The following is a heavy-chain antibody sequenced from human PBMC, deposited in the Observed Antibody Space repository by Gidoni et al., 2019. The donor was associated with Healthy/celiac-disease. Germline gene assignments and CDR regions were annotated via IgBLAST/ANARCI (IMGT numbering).Heavy chain of an antibody. CDR1: GGSISSSSYY. CDR2: IYYSGST. Sequence: QLQLQESGPGLVKPSETLSLPCTVSGGSISSSSYYWGWIRQPPGKGLEWIGSIYYSGSTYYNPSLKSRVTISVDTSKNQFSLKLSSVTAADTAVYYCARHSYYDFWSGYTADHWYFDLWGRGTLVTVSS. J-gene: IGHJ2*01. CDR3: ARHSYYDFWSGYTADHWYFDL. D-gene: IGHD3-3*01. V-gene: IGHV4-39*01.